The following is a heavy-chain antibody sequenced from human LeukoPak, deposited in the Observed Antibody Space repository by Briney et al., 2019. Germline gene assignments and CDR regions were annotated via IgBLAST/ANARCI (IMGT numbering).Heavy chain of an antibody. D-gene: IGHD3-9*01. Sequence: ASVKVSCKASGYTFTGYYMHWVRQAPGQGLEWMGWINPNSGGTNYAQKFQGRVTMTRDTSISTAYMELSRLRSDDTAVYYCARDPGILTGYYINENYYMDVWGKGTTVTVSS. CDR1: GYTFTGYY. CDR3: ARDPGILTGYYINENYYMDV. V-gene: IGHV1-2*02. J-gene: IGHJ6*03. CDR2: INPNSGGT.